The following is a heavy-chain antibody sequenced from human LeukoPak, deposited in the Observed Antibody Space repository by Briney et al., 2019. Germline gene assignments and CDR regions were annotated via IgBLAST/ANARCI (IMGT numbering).Heavy chain of an antibody. CDR2: ISDSGKNT. V-gene: IGHV3-23*01. CDR1: GFTFSKYA. CDR3: AKLFGTGSTQTDY. Sequence: GGSLRLSCAPSGFTFSKYAMTWVRQAPGRGLEWVSVISDSGKNTDYAASVKGRFTISRDNSNNTLSLQMSSLTVEDTAVYYCAKLFGTGSTQTDYWGQGTLVTVSS. D-gene: IGHD1-1*01. J-gene: IGHJ4*02.